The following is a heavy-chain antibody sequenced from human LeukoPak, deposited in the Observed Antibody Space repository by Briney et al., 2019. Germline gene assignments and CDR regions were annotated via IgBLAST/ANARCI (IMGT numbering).Heavy chain of an antibody. J-gene: IGHJ4*02. CDR2: IYPGDSNT. D-gene: IGHD3-3*01. CDR3: ARQNDFRLDY. Sequence: GESLKISCKGSGYTFSSYWIGWVRQMPGKGLEWMGIIYPGDSNTRYSPSLQGQVTISVDTSIGTAYLQWSSLKASDTAIYYCARQNDFRLDYWGQGTLVTVSS. V-gene: IGHV5-51*01. CDR1: GYTFSSYW.